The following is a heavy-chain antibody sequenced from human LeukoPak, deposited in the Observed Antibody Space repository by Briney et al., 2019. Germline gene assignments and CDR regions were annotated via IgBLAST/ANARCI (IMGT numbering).Heavy chain of an antibody. CDR3: AKFSRSYCSSTSCSKYFDY. V-gene: IGHV3-23*01. CDR1: GFTFSSYA. Sequence: VGSLRLSCAASGFTFSSYAMSWVRQAPGKGLEWVSAISVSVGNTYYADSVKGRFTSSRDNSKSTLYLQMNSLRAEDTAVYYCAKFSRSYCSSTSCSKYFDYWGQASLVTVSS. D-gene: IGHD2-2*01. CDR2: ISVSVGNT. J-gene: IGHJ4*02.